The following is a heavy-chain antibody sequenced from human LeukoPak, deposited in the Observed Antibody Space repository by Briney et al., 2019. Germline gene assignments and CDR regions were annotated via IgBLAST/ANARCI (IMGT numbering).Heavy chain of an antibody. V-gene: IGHV3-74*01. CDR3: TRVGSGTTRDY. J-gene: IGHJ4*02. CDR1: GFTFSDYW. D-gene: IGHD1-14*01. Sequence: PGGSLRLSCAASGFTFSDYWMHWVRQTPGKELVWVSRISTDGSTTSYADSVKGRFTISRDNAKNTLYLQMNSLRAEDTAVYYCTRVGSGTTRDYWGQGTLVTVSS. CDR2: ISTDGSTT.